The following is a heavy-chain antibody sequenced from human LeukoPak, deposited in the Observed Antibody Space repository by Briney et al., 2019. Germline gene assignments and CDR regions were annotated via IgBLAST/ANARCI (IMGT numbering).Heavy chain of an antibody. Sequence: SETLSLTCAVYGGSFGGYYWTWIRQTPGKGLEWIGEMNPSGSTNYNPSLKSRVTISVDTSKNQFSLKLSSVTAADTAVYYCARGRQDVAMIVVVMTAVSYYLDVWGEGTTVTVS. CDR3: ARGRQDVAMIVVVMTAVSYYLDV. D-gene: IGHD3-22*01. V-gene: IGHV4-34*01. CDR1: GGSFGGYY. J-gene: IGHJ6*03. CDR2: MNPSGST.